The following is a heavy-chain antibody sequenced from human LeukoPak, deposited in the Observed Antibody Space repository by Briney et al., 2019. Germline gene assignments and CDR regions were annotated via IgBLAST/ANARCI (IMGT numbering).Heavy chain of an antibody. V-gene: IGHV3-21*01. CDR3: ATSIVVVPAAAFDI. CDR1: GFTFSSYS. D-gene: IGHD2-2*01. CDR2: ISSSSSYI. Sequence: GGSLRLSCAASGFTFSSYSMNWVRQAPGKGLKWVSPISSSSSYIYYADSVKGRFTISRDNAKNSLYLQMNSLRAEDTAVYYCATSIVVVPAAAFDIWGQGTMVTVSS. J-gene: IGHJ3*02.